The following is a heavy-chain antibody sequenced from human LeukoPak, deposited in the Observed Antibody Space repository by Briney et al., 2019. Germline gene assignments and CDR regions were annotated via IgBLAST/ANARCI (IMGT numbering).Heavy chain of an antibody. CDR2: ISVYNGNI. Sequence: GASVKVSCKAFGYTFTSYGISWVRQAPGQGLEWMGWISVYNGNIHYAQKLQGRVTTTTDTFTSTAYMELRSLTSDDTAIYYCARDAPSVAVAGGPDYWGQGTLVSVSS. D-gene: IGHD6-19*01. J-gene: IGHJ4*02. CDR3: ARDAPSVAVAGGPDY. CDR1: GYTFTSYG. V-gene: IGHV1-18*01.